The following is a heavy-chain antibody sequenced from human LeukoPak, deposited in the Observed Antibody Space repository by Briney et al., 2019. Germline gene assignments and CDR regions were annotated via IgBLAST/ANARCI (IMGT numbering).Heavy chain of an antibody. CDR3: TREWDCDILAGYYYDY. J-gene: IGHJ4*02. D-gene: IGHD3-9*01. CDR1: GFSFGDYV. V-gene: IGHV3-49*03. Sequence: GGSLRLSCRGSGFSFGDYVMTWFRQAPGKGLEWVGFIRSKAFGGNAEYAAPVKGRFTISRDDSNSIAYLQMNSLKTEDTALYYCTREWDCDILAGYYYDYWGQGTMVTVSS. CDR2: IRSKAFGGNA.